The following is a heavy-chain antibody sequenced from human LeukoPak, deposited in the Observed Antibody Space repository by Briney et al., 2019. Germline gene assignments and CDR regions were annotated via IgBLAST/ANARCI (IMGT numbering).Heavy chain of an antibody. CDR2: IRYDGSNK. CDR3: AKGDYYDSSRGLDY. CDR1: GSTFSSYG. J-gene: IGHJ4*02. V-gene: IGHV3-30*02. D-gene: IGHD3-22*01. Sequence: GGSLRLSCAASGSTFSSYGMHWVRQAPGKGLEWVAFIRYDGSNKYYADSVKGRFTISRDNSKNTLYLQMNSLRAEDTAVYYCAKGDYYDSSRGLDYWGQGTLVTVSS.